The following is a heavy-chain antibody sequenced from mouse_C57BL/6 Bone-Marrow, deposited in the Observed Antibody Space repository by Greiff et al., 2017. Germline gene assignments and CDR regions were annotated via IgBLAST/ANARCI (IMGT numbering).Heavy chain of an antibody. V-gene: IGHV1-81*01. CDR3: ARSEPFTTVVAEDY. Sequence: QVQLQQSGAELARPGASVKLSCKASGYTFTSYGISWVKQRTGQGLEWIGEIYPRSGNTYYNEKFKGNATLTADKSSSTAYMELRSLTSEDSAVYFCARSEPFTTVVAEDYWGQGTTLTVSS. CDR1: GYTFTSYG. CDR2: IYPRSGNT. J-gene: IGHJ2*01. D-gene: IGHD1-1*01.